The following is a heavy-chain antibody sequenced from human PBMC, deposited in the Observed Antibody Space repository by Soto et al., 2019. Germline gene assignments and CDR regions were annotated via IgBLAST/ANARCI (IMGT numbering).Heavy chain of an antibody. CDR3: ATEIDGTTVTSLDY. CDR2: INAGNGNT. D-gene: IGHD4-17*01. CDR1: GYTFTSYA. Sequence: ASVKVSCKASGYTFTSYAIHWVRQAPGQRLEWMGWINAGNGNTKYSQKFQGRVTITRDTSATTAYMELSSLRSEDTTVYYCATEIDGTTVTSLDYWGQGTLVTVSS. J-gene: IGHJ4*02. V-gene: IGHV1-3*01.